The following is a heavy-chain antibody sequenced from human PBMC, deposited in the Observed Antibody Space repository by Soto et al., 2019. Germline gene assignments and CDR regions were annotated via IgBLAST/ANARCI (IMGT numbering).Heavy chain of an antibody. D-gene: IGHD3-22*01. CDR3: ARGLKYYYDSSEPYYFDY. V-gene: IGHV1-18*01. CDR1: GYTFTSYG. CDR2: ISAYNGNT. J-gene: IGHJ4*02. Sequence: ASVKVSCKASGYTFTSYGISWVRQAPGQGLEWMGWISAYNGNTNYAQKLQGRVTMTTYTSTSTAYMELRSLRSDDTAVYYCARGLKYYYDSSEPYYFDYWGQGTLVTVSS.